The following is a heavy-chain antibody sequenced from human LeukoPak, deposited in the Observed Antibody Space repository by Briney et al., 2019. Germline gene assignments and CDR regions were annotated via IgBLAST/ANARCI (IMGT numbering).Heavy chain of an antibody. J-gene: IGHJ4*02. V-gene: IGHV3-23*01. CDR3: ARDMLVVAATANALDY. Sequence: GGSLRLSCAASGFTFSSYAMSWVRQAPGKGLEWVSSISGSGNRTYYADSVKGRFTISRDNSKNTLYLQMNSLRAEDTAVYYCARDMLVVAATANALDYWGQGTLVTVSS. D-gene: IGHD2-15*01. CDR2: ISGSGNRT. CDR1: GFTFSSYA.